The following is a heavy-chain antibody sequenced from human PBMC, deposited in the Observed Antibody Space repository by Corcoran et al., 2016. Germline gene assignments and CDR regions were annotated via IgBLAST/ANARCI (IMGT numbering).Heavy chain of an antibody. V-gene: IGHV3-53*01. D-gene: IGHD5-12*01. CDR2: IYSGGST. CDR3: ARDVDGFPTDAFDI. J-gene: IGHJ3*02. Sequence: EVQLVESGGGLIQPGGSLRLSCAASGFTVSSNYMSWVRQAPGKGLEWVSVIYSGGSTYYADSVKGRFTISRDNSKNTLYLQMNSLRAEDTAVYYCARDVDGFPTDAFDIWGQGTMVTVSS. CDR1: GFTVSSNY.